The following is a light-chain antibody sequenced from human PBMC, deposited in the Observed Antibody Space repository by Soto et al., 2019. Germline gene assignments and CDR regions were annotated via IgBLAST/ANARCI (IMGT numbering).Light chain of an antibody. Sequence: QSVLTQPPSVSGAPGQRVTISCTGSSSNIGAGYDVHWYQQLPGTAPKVLSYDNNKRPSGVPDRFSGSKSGTSASLAITGLQAEDEADYYCHSYDVSLSGPVFGGGTKVTVL. CDR3: HSYDVSLSGPV. CDR2: DNN. CDR1: SSNIGAGYD. J-gene: IGLJ2*01. V-gene: IGLV1-40*01.